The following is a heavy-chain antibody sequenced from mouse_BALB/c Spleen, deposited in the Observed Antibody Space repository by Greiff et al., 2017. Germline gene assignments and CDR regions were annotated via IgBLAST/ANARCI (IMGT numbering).Heavy chain of an antibody. CDR2: ISNLAYSI. J-gene: IGHJ4*01. CDR3: ARQYRYGAMDY. Sequence: EVKLVESGGGLVQPGGSRKLSCAASGFTFSDYGMAWVRQAPGKGPEWVAFISNLAYSIYYADTVTGRFTISRENAKNTLYLEMSSLRSEDTAMYYCARQYRYGAMDYWGQGTSVTVSS. D-gene: IGHD2-14*01. CDR1: GFTFSDYG. V-gene: IGHV5-15*02.